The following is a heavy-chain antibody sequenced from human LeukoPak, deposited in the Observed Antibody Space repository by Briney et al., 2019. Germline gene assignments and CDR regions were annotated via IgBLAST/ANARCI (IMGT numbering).Heavy chain of an antibody. J-gene: IGHJ3*02. CDR3: ARVLGYCSGGSCLDAFDI. CDR1: GGSISSSNW. CDR2: IYHSGST. V-gene: IGHV4-4*02. Sequence: SGTLSLTCAVSGGSISSSNWWSWVRQPPGKGLEWIGEIYHSGSTNYNPSLKSRVTISVDKSKNQFSLKLSSVTAADTAVYYCARVLGYCSGGSCLDAFDIWGQGTMVTVSS. D-gene: IGHD2-15*01.